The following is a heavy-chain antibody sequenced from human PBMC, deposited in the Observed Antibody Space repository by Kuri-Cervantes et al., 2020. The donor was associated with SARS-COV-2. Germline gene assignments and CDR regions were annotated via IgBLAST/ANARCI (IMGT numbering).Heavy chain of an antibody. CDR1: GFTVRSNY. Sequence: GGSLRRSCAASGFTVRSNYMSWVRQAPGKGLEWVSVIYSGGSTYYADSVKGRFTISRDNSKNTLYLQMNSLRAEDTAVYYCARSIIAVAGFGGRDYWGQGTLVTVSS. J-gene: IGHJ4*02. V-gene: IGHV3-53*01. D-gene: IGHD6-19*01. CDR2: IYSGGST. CDR3: ARSIIAVAGFGGRDY.